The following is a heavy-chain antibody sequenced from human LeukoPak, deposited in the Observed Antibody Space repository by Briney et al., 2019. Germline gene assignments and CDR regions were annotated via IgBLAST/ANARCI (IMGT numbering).Heavy chain of an antibody. J-gene: IGHJ3*02. V-gene: IGHV3-30-3*01. CDR1: GFTFSSYA. CDR3: ARDSDAFDI. Sequence: GGSLRLSCAASGFTFSSYAMHWVRQAPGKGLEWVAVMSYDGSNKYYADSVKGRFTISRDNSKNTLYLQMSSLRAEDTAVYYCARDSDAFDIWGQGTMVTVSS. CDR2: MSYDGSNK.